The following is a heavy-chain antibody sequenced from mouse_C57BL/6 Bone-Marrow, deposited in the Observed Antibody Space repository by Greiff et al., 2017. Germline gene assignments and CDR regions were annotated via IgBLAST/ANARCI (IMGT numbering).Heavy chain of an antibody. J-gene: IGHJ1*03. CDR3: SRQVTTVLATKYFDV. Sequence: EVQLVESGGGLVKPGGSLKLSCAASGFTFSSYTMSWVRQTPEKRLQWVAAISGGGGNTYYPERVKGRFTISRDNDKNSLYLQMSSLRSEDTALYYCSRQVTTVLATKYFDVWGTGTTVTVSS. CDR1: GFTFSSYT. V-gene: IGHV5-9*01. CDR2: ISGGGGNT. D-gene: IGHD1-1*01.